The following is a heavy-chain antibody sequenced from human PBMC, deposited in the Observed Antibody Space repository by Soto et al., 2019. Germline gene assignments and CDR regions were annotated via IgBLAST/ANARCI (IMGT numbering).Heavy chain of an antibody. J-gene: IGHJ6*03. D-gene: IGHD2-2*01. CDR2: ISGSGGST. CDR3: AKAGYCSSATCATRYYYIAV. V-gene: IGHV3-23*01. CDR1: GFTFSSYA. Sequence: GGSLRLSCAASGFTFSSYAMGWVRQAPGKGLEWVSAISGSGGSTYYADSVKGRFTISRDNSKNTLYLQMNSLRAEDTAVYYCAKAGYCSSATCATRYYYIAVWGKGPTVTVSS.